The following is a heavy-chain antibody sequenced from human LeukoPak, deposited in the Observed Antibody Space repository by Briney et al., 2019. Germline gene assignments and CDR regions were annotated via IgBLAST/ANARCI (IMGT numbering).Heavy chain of an antibody. CDR2: IYNSGST. CDR1: GGSISSYY. Sequence: SETLSLTCTVSGGSISSYYWSWIRQPAGKGLEWIGHIYNSGSTNYNPSLKGRVTMPVATSKNQFSLHLSSVTAADTAVYYCARSASLVTAPGLYYFDYWGQGTLVAVSS. D-gene: IGHD6-13*01. J-gene: IGHJ4*02. V-gene: IGHV4-4*07. CDR3: ARSASLVTAPGLYYFDY.